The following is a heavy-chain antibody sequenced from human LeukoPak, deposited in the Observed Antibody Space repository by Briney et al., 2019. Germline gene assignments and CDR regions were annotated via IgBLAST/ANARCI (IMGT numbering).Heavy chain of an antibody. CDR2: INAGNGNT. CDR3: ARVGNRHGDYGPKSPSHGFDY. D-gene: IGHD4-17*01. CDR1: GYTFTSYA. J-gene: IGHJ4*02. Sequence: ASVKVSCKASGYTFTSYAMHWVRQAPGQRLEWMGWINAGNGNTKYSQKFQGRVTITRDTSASTAYMELSSLRSEDTAVYYCARVGNRHGDYGPKSPSHGFDYWGQGTLVTVSS. V-gene: IGHV1-3*01.